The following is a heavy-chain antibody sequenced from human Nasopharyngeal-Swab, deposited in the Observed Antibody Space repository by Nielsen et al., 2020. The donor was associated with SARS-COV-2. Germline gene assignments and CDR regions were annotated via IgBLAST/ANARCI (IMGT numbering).Heavy chain of an antibody. Sequence: GRQAQGKGLEWVAVISYDGINKYNADSVKGRFTISRDNSKDTLYLQMNSLRAEDTAVYYCAKEGPGMFGVVGLDVWGQGTTVTVS. CDR3: AKEGPGMFGVVGLDV. D-gene: IGHD3-3*01. CDR2: ISYDGINK. V-gene: IGHV3-30*18. J-gene: IGHJ6*02.